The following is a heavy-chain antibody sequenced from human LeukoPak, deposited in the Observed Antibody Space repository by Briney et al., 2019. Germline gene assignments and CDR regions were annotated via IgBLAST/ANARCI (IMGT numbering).Heavy chain of an antibody. CDR2: IYYSGST. D-gene: IGHD6-19*01. CDR1: GGSIGTYY. CDR3: ARRTSVAGVWFDP. Sequence: PSETLSLTCTVSGGSIGTYYWSWIRQPPGKGLEWIGYIYYSGSTNYNPSLKSRVTISVDTSKNQFSLKLRSVTAADTAVYYCARRTSVAGVWFDPLGPGNPGHRLL. V-gene: IGHV4-59*08. J-gene: IGHJ5*02.